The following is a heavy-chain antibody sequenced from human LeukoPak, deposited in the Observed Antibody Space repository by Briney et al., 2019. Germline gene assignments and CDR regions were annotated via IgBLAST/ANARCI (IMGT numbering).Heavy chain of an antibody. CDR3: AKDLWSDVPRHLHCCGVICKVTAFDA. CDR1: GFTFAESA. Sequence: GRSLRLSCAASGFTFAESAMHWVRQAPGKGLEWVSGISWNSGGRAQADSVRGRFTISRDNTKNSLYLQTNSLRPEDTAVYYCAKDLWSDVPRHLHCCGVICKVTAFDAWGHGTMVTVSS. D-gene: IGHD2-15*01. J-gene: IGHJ3*01. CDR2: ISWNSGGR. V-gene: IGHV3-9*01.